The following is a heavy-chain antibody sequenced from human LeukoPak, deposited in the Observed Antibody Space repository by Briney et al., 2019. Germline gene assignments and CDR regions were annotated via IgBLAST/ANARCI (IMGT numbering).Heavy chain of an antibody. V-gene: IGHV3-7*01. CDR1: GFTFSNSW. Sequence: GGSLRLSCAGSGFTFSNSWMGWVRQAPGKGLEWVANVQHIGGETYYVDSVKGRFTTSRDDAKNSLYLEMDSLRAEDTAVYYCARTIYYYESTSYFSDAFDVWGQGTMVTVSS. D-gene: IGHD3-22*01. CDR2: VQHIGGET. J-gene: IGHJ3*01. CDR3: ARTIYYYESTSYFSDAFDV.